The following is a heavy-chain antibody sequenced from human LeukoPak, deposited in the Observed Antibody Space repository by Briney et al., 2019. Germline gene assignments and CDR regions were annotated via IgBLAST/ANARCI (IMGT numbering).Heavy chain of an antibody. CDR2: ISSSSSYI. Sequence: PGGSLRLSCAASGSTFSSYSMNWVRQAPGKGLEWVSSISSSSSYIYYADSVKGRFTISRDNAKNSLYLQMNSLRAEDTAVYYCARDRYDFWSGYFNYYYGMDVWGQGTTVTVSS. D-gene: IGHD3-3*01. CDR1: GSTFSSYS. J-gene: IGHJ6*02. V-gene: IGHV3-21*01. CDR3: ARDRYDFWSGYFNYYYGMDV.